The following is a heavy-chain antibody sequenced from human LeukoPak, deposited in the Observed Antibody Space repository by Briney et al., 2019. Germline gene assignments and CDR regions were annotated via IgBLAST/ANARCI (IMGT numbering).Heavy chain of an antibody. J-gene: IGHJ6*02. Sequence: SETLSLTCAVSGGSIKSNNWWSWIRQPPGKGLEWIGYIYYSGSTYYNPSLKSRVTISVDTSKNQFSLKLSSVTAADTAVYYCARVVGGDSGYDHYYYYYGMDVWGQGTTVTVSS. D-gene: IGHD5-12*01. CDR2: IYYSGST. V-gene: IGHV4-4*02. CDR3: ARVVGGDSGYDHYYYYYGMDV. CDR1: GGSIKSNNW.